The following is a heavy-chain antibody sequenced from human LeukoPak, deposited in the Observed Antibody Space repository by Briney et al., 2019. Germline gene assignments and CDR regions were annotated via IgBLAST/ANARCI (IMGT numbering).Heavy chain of an antibody. V-gene: IGHV3-23*01. CDR2: ISNGGYNT. CDR1: GFTFSSYS. D-gene: IGHD3-22*01. Sequence: PGGSLRLSCAASGFTFSSYSMNWVRQAPGKGLEWVSTISNGGYNTYYADSVKGRFTISRDNSKNTLYLQMNSLRAEDTAVYYCAKDGHLSVIVVVITTSHFDYWGQGTLVTVSS. CDR3: AKDGHLSVIVVVITTSHFDY. J-gene: IGHJ4*02.